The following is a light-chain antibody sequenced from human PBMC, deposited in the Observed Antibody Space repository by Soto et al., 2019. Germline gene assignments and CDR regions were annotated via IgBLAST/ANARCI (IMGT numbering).Light chain of an antibody. CDR2: GAS. CDR3: QQYESSRT. J-gene: IGKJ1*01. V-gene: IGKV3-20*01. Sequence: EIVLTQSPGTLSLSPGERATLSCRASQSVSSRFLAWYQQKPGQAPKVLIYGASTRATGIPDRFSGSGSGTDFTLTISRLEPEDFAVYYCQQYESSRTFGQGPKVEMK. CDR1: QSVSSRF.